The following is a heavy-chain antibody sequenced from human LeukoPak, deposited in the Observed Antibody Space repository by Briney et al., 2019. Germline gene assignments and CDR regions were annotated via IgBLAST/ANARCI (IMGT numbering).Heavy chain of an antibody. D-gene: IGHD3-22*01. CDR2: IRYDGSNK. Sequence: GGSLRLSCAASGFTFSSYGMHWVRQAPGKGLEWVAFIRYDGSNKYYADSVKGRFTTSRDNAKNSLYLQMNSLRAEDTAVYYCARGMGNLNYYDSSGIDYWGQGTLVTVSS. CDR3: ARGMGNLNYYDSSGIDY. J-gene: IGHJ4*02. CDR1: GFTFSSYG. V-gene: IGHV3-30*02.